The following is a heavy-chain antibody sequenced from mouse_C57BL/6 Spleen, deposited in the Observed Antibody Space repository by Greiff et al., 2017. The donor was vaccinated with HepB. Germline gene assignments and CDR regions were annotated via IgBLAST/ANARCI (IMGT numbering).Heavy chain of an antibody. CDR1: GYTFTSYW. J-gene: IGHJ2*01. Sequence: QVQLQQPGAELVKPGASVKLSCKASGYTFTSYWMHWVKQRPGQGLEWIGMIHPNSGSTNYNEKFKSKATLTVDKSSSTAYMQLSSLTSEDSAVYYCAFITTVKCFDYWGQGTTLTVSS. CDR3: AFITTVKCFDY. D-gene: IGHD1-1*01. CDR2: IHPNSGST. V-gene: IGHV1-64*01.